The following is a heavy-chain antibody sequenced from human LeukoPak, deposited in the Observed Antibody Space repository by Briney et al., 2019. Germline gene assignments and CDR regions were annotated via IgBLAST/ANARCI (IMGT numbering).Heavy chain of an antibody. CDR1: GFSLSTPGEG. CDR2: IYWDDDR. Sequence: SGPTLVKPTQTLTLTCTFSGFSLSTPGEGVAWIRQPPGKALEWLALIYWDDDRRYSPSLKSRLTIARDTSKNQVVLTMTNMDPVDTATYYCAYNPQLNYWGQGTLVTVSS. CDR3: AYNPQLNY. J-gene: IGHJ4*02. V-gene: IGHV2-5*02. D-gene: IGHD1-14*01.